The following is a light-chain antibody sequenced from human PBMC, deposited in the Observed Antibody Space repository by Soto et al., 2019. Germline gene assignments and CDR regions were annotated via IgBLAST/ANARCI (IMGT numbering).Light chain of an antibody. J-gene: IGLJ1*01. CDR3: SSYAGSKNV. CDR2: EVS. Sequence: QSVLTQPPSASGSPGQSVTISCTGTSSDVGGYNYVSWYQQHPGKAPKLMIYEVSKRPSGVPDRFSGSKSGNTASLTVSGLQAGDEADYYCSSYAGSKNVFGTGTKVTVL. V-gene: IGLV2-8*01. CDR1: SSDVGGYNY.